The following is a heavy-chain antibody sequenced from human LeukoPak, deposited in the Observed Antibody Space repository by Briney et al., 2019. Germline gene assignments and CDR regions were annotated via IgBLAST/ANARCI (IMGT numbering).Heavy chain of an antibody. V-gene: IGHV4-59*08. CDR2: IYYTGRT. Sequence: PSETLSLTCTVSGGPISGYYWSWIRQPPGKGLEWIAYIYYTGRTKFNPSLQSRVTISVDTSKNQFSLKLSSVTAADTAVYYCARQPYGDYGIDYWGQGTPVAVSS. D-gene: IGHD4-17*01. CDR1: GGPISGYY. J-gene: IGHJ4*02. CDR3: ARQPYGDYGIDY.